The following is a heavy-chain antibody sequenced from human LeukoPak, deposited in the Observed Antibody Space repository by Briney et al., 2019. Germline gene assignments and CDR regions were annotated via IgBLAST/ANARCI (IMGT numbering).Heavy chain of an antibody. V-gene: IGHV4-59*08. D-gene: IGHD3-10*01. CDR1: GGSISSYY. CDR3: ARHSVIPMVRGVVAPFLP. Sequence: SETLSLTCTVSGGSISSYYWSWIRQPPGKGLEWIGYIYYSGSTNYNPSLKSRVTISVDTSKNQFSLKLSSVTAADTAVYYCARHSVIPMVRGVVAPFLPWGQGALVTLSS. J-gene: IGHJ5*02. CDR2: IYYSGST.